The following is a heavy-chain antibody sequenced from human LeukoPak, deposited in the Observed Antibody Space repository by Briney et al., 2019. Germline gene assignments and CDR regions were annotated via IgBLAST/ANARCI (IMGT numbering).Heavy chain of an antibody. V-gene: IGHV4-34*01. J-gene: IGHJ4*02. CDR2: IYHSGST. D-gene: IGHD5-12*01. Sequence: SETLSLTCAVSGGSFSRYYWSWVRQSPGKGLEGIAEIYHSGSTNYNPSLKTRVTISMDTSKNQFSLRLSSVTAADTAVYYCARAVGSAEDYWGQGTLVTVSS. CDR1: GGSFSRYY. CDR3: ARAVGSAEDY.